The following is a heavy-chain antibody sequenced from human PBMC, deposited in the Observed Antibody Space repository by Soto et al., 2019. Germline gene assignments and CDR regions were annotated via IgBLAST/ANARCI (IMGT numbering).Heavy chain of an antibody. CDR3: ASPGMNDYSGYYFDY. CDR2: ISSSSSYI. V-gene: IGHV3-21*01. CDR1: GFTFSSYS. D-gene: IGHD4-4*01. Sequence: GGSLRLSCAASGFTFSSYSMNWVRQAPGKGLEWVSSISSSSSYIYYADSVKGRFTISRDNAKNSLYLQMNSLRAEDTAVYYCASPGMNDYSGYYFDYWGQGTLVTVSS. J-gene: IGHJ4*02.